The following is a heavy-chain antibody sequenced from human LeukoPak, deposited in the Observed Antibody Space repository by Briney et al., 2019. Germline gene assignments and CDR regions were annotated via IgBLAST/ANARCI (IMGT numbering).Heavy chain of an antibody. J-gene: IGHJ4*02. V-gene: IGHV4-39*07. CDR1: GGSISSRSYY. CDR3: ARRYTAMVSLYDY. CDR2: IYYDGTT. Sequence: SETLSLTCTVSGGSISSRSYYWGWIRQPPGKGPEWIGSIYYDGTTHYNPSLKSRVTISVDTSKNQFSLKLSSVTAADTAVYYCARRYTAMVSLYDYWGQGTLVTVSS. D-gene: IGHD5-18*01.